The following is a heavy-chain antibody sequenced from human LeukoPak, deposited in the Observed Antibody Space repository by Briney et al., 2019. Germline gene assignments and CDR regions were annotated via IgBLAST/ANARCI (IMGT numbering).Heavy chain of an antibody. J-gene: IGHJ6*02. V-gene: IGHV3-7*01. CDR2: IKQDGSEK. CDR3: ARERFLEWLPYGMDV. Sequence: PGVSLRLSCAASGFTFSSYWMSWVRQAPGKGLEWVANIKQDGSEKYYVDSVKGRFTISRDNAKSSLYLQMNSLRAEDTAVYYCARERFLEWLPYGMDVWGQGTTVTVSS. D-gene: IGHD3-3*01. CDR1: GFTFSSYW.